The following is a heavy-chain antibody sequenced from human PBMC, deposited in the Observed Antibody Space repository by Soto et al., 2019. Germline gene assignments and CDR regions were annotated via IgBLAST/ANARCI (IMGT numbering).Heavy chain of an antibody. CDR3: AKDRGITIFGVAGAFDI. V-gene: IGHV3-30*18. CDR2: ISYDGSNK. Sequence: GGSLRLSCAASGFTFSSYGMHWVRQAPGKGLEWVAVISYDGSNKYYADSVKGRFTISRDNSKNTLYLQMNSLRAEDTAVYYCAKDRGITIFGVAGAFDIWGQGTMVTVSS. D-gene: IGHD3-3*01. J-gene: IGHJ3*02. CDR1: GFTFSSYG.